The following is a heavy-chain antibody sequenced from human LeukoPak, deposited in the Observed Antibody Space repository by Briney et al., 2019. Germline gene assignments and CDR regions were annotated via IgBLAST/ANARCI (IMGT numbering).Heavy chain of an antibody. D-gene: IGHD4-23*01. Sequence: GGSLRLSCAASGFTLSDYYMSWLRQAPGKGLEWVSLIYSGGTTYYADSVTGRFTISRDNSKNTLYLQMNSLRAEDTAVYYCARRAGGYSHPYDYWGQGILVTVSS. CDR1: GFTLSDYY. CDR2: IYSGGTT. V-gene: IGHV3-53*01. J-gene: IGHJ4*02. CDR3: ARRAGGYSHPYDY.